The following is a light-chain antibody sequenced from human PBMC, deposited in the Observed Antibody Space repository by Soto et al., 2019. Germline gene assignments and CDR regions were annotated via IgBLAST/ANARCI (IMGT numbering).Light chain of an antibody. Sequence: IVMTQSPATLSVSPGERATLSCRASQTIDNKLAWYQQRPGQAPRLLIYGASIRATGIPARFSGSGSGTEFTLTISGLQSEDFGVYYCQQYKDWRTFGQGTTVDIK. J-gene: IGKJ1*01. V-gene: IGKV3-15*01. CDR2: GAS. CDR3: QQYKDWRT. CDR1: QTIDNK.